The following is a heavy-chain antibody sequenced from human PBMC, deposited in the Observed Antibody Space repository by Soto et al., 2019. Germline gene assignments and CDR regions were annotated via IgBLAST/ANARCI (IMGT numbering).Heavy chain of an antibody. CDR2: FDPEDGET. D-gene: IGHD1-20*01. Sequence: ASVKVSCKVSGYTLAELSMHWVRQAPGKGLEWMGGFDPEDGETIYAQKFQGRVTMTEDTSTDTAYMELSSLRSEDTAVYYCATSFPSPWYNWNDRGNYWGQGTLVTVSS. CDR3: ATSFPSPWYNWNDRGNY. V-gene: IGHV1-24*01. J-gene: IGHJ4*02. CDR1: GYTLAELS.